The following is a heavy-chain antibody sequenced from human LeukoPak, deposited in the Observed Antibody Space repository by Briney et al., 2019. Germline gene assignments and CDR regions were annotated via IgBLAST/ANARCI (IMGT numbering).Heavy chain of an antibody. J-gene: IGHJ4*02. CDR2: ISSSSSTI. CDR3: ARDRYCSSTSCYILGDDY. D-gene: IGHD2-2*02. V-gene: IGHV3-48*01. CDR1: GFTFSDYY. Sequence: GGSLRLSCAASGFTFSDYYMNWVRQAPGKGLEWVSYISSSSSTIYYADSVKGRFTISRDNAKNSLYLQMNSLRAEDTAVYYCARDRYCSSTSCYILGDDYWGQGTLVTVSS.